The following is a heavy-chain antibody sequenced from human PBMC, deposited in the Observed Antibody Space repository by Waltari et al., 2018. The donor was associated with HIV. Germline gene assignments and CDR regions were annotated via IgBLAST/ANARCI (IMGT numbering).Heavy chain of an antibody. CDR3: AKGDCSGGSCYSPFDY. CDR1: GFTFSSYA. Sequence: EVQLLESGGGLVQPGGSLRLSCAASGFTFSSYAMSWVRQAPGKGLEWVSAISGSGGSTYYADSVKGRFTISRDNSKNTLYLQRNSLGAEDTAVYYCAKGDCSGGSCYSPFDYWGQGTLVTVSS. V-gene: IGHV3-23*01. D-gene: IGHD2-15*01. J-gene: IGHJ4*02. CDR2: ISGSGGST.